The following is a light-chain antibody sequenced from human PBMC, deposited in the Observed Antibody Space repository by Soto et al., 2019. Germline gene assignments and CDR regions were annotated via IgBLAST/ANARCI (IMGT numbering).Light chain of an antibody. V-gene: IGKV1-5*01. CDR3: QQCNTFWT. J-gene: IGKJ1*01. CDR2: DVS. CDR1: QSISSW. Sequence: DIQLTQSPSTLSASVGDRVTITCRASQSISSWLAWYQQKPGKAPKLLIYDVSSLESGVPSRFSGSGSGTEFTLTISSLQPGDFATYYCQQCNTFWTFGQGTKVDIK.